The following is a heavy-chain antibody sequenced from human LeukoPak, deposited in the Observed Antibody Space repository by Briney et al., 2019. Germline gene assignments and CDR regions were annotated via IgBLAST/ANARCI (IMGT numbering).Heavy chain of an antibody. J-gene: IGHJ6*02. V-gene: IGHV4-4*07. CDR3: ARDYGYGDYPWYYYGMDV. Sequence: ASETLSLTCTVSGDSISSYFWTWIRQPAGKGLEWIGRIYTSGTSNYNPSLKSRVTISVDTSKNQFSLKLSSVTAADTAVYYCARDYGYGDYPWYYYGMDVWGQGTTVTVSS. CDR1: GDSISSYF. D-gene: IGHD4-17*01. CDR2: IYTSGTS.